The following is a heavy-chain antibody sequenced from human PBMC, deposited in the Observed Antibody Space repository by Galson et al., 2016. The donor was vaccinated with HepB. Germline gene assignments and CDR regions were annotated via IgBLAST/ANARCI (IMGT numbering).Heavy chain of an antibody. Sequence: SLRLSCAASGFTFSSHAMNWVRQAPGKGLEWVSYISSSSSYIYYADAVKGRFIISRDNAKKSLYLQMNSLRDEDTAVYYCARDAWSGWYARDAFDIWGQGTMVTASS. CDR3: ARDAWSGWYARDAFDI. J-gene: IGHJ3*02. CDR2: ISSSSSYI. D-gene: IGHD6-19*01. CDR1: GFTFSSHA. V-gene: IGHV3-21*01.